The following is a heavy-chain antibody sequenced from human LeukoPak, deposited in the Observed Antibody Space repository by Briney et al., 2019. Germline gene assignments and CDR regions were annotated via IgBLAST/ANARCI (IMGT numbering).Heavy chain of an antibody. CDR3: ANTYFDWLLPFY. J-gene: IGHJ4*02. CDR1: GFTFSSYA. CDR2: ISGSGGST. D-gene: IGHD3-9*01. Sequence: PGGSLRLSCAASGFTFSSYAMSWVRQAPGKGLEWVSAISGSGGSTYYADSVKGRFTISRDNSKHTLYLQMNSLRAEDTAVHYCANTYFDWLLPFYWGQGTLVTVSS. V-gene: IGHV3-23*01.